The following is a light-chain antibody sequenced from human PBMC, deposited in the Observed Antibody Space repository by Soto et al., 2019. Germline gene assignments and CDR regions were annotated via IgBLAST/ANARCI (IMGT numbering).Light chain of an antibody. J-gene: IGLJ2*01. CDR1: SSNIGAGFV. CDR2: DNN. V-gene: IGLV1-40*01. Sequence: QAVVTQPPSVSGAPGQRVTISCSGSSSNIGAGFVVHWYQQVPGTAPRLLIYDNNKRPSGVPDRFSGSKSGTSASLAITGLQAEDEAAYYCQSYDNSVIGVVFGGGTKLTVL. CDR3: QSYDNSVIGVV.